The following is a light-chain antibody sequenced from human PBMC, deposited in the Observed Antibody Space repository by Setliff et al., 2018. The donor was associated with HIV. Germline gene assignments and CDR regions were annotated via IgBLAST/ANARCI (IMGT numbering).Light chain of an antibody. J-gene: IGLJ1*01. CDR3: QSYDRSLSGCV. CDR1: SSNIGSNT. V-gene: IGLV1-40*01. CDR2: GNS. Sequence: QSVLTQPPSASGTPGQRVTISCSGSSSNIGSNTVNWYQQLPGTAPKLLIYGNSNRPSGVPDRFSGSKSGTSASLAITGLQAEDEADYYCQSYDRSLSGCVFGTGTKVTVL.